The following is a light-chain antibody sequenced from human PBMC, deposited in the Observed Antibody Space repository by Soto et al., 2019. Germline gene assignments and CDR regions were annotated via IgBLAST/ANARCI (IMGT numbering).Light chain of an antibody. CDR1: SSDVGTYNL. CDR3: CSYAGSSTYV. J-gene: IGLJ1*01. Sequence: QSVLTQPASVSGSPGQSITISCTGTSSDVGTYNLVSWYQQYPGKAPKLMIYEGSKRPSGVSNRFSGSKSGNTASLTISGIQAEDEADYYCCSYAGSSTYVFGIGTKLTVL. CDR2: EGS. V-gene: IGLV2-23*01.